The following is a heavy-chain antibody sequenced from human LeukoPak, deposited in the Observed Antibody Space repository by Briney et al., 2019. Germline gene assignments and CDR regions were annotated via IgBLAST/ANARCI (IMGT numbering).Heavy chain of an antibody. V-gene: IGHV3-21*04. D-gene: IGHD1-1*01. J-gene: IGHJ3*02. CDR1: GFTFSSYA. Sequence: GGSLRLSCAASGFTFSSYAMSWVRQAPGKGLERVSSITTSSSYIYYADSVKGRFTISRDNAKNSLYLQMNSLRGEDTALYYCARGGLIQRHAFDIWGQGTMVTVSS. CDR2: ITTSSSYI. CDR3: ARGGLIQRHAFDI.